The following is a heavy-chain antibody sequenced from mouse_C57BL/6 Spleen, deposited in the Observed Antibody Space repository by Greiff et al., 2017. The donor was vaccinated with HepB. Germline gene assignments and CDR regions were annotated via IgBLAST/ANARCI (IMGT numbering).Heavy chain of an antibody. CDR1: GYTFTSYW. Sequence: VQLQQSGAELAKPGASVKLSCKASGYTFTSYWMHWVKQRPGQGLEWIGYINPSSGYTKYNQKFKDKATLTADKSSSTAYMQLSSLTYEDSEVYYCARSPTTVVATGAMDYWGQGTSVTVSS. CDR2: INPSSGYT. J-gene: IGHJ4*01. CDR3: ARSPTTVVATGAMDY. D-gene: IGHD1-1*01. V-gene: IGHV1-7*01.